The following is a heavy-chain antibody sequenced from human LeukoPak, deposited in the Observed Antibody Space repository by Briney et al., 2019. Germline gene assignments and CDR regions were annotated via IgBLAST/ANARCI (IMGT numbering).Heavy chain of an antibody. Sequence: GGSLRLSCAASGFTFSTYAMSWVRQARGKGLEWVSAISGSGGSTYYADSVKGRFTISRDNSKNTLYLQMNSLRAEDTAVYYCAKPRGGYYYYYMDVWGKGTTVTVSS. D-gene: IGHD3-16*01. V-gene: IGHV3-23*01. CDR3: AKPRGGYYYYYMDV. CDR2: ISGSGGST. J-gene: IGHJ6*03. CDR1: GFTFSTYA.